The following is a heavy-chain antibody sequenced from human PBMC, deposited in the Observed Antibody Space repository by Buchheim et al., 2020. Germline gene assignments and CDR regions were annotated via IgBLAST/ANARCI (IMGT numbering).Heavy chain of an antibody. Sequence: QVQLVESGGGVVQPGRSLRLSCAASGFTFSSYAMHWVRQAPGKGLEWVAVISYDGSNKYYADSVKGRFTISRDNSTNTLYLQMNSLRAEDTAVYYCARDSDYSGWAANDYWGQGTL. J-gene: IGHJ4*02. CDR1: GFTFSSYA. D-gene: IGHD6-19*01. CDR2: ISYDGSNK. V-gene: IGHV3-30-3*01. CDR3: ARDSDYSGWAANDY.